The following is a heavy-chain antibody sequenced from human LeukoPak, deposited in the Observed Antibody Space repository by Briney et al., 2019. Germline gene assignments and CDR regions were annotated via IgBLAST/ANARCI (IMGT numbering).Heavy chain of an antibody. CDR2: ISGSGGST. CDR1: GFTFSSYA. D-gene: IGHD4-23*01. Sequence: GGSLRLSCAASGFTFSSYAMSWVRQAPGKGPEWVSAISGSGGSTSYADSVKGRFTISRDNSKNTLYLQMNSLRAEDTAVYYCARIKDTVAAPDGSAFDIWGQGTMVTVSS. CDR3: ARIKDTVAAPDGSAFDI. J-gene: IGHJ3*02. V-gene: IGHV3-23*01.